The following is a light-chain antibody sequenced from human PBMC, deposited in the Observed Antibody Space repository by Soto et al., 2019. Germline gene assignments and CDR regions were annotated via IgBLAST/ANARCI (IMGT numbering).Light chain of an antibody. J-gene: IGKJ5*01. CDR1: QSVNIH. Sequence: EILLTQSPATLSLSTGEIATLSFRASQSVNIHLAWYQQKPGLAPRLLIYDASTRATGIPARFSGSGSGTDFSLTISSLQPEDFAVYYCQHRAIWPVSFGQGTRLEIK. CDR2: DAS. V-gene: IGKV3-11*01. CDR3: QHRAIWPVS.